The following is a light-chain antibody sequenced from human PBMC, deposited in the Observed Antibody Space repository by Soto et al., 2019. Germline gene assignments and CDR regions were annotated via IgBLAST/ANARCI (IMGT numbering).Light chain of an antibody. J-gene: IGLJ1*01. CDR3: NSQTSSGIRV. Sequence: QSALTQPRSVSGSPGQSVTISCTGTSSDVGGYNYVSWYQQHPGKAPKLMIYDVSKRPSGVSNRFSGSKSGYTASLTISGLQAEDEADYYCNSQTSSGIRVFGTGTKLTVL. CDR2: DVS. V-gene: IGLV2-11*01. CDR1: SSDVGGYNY.